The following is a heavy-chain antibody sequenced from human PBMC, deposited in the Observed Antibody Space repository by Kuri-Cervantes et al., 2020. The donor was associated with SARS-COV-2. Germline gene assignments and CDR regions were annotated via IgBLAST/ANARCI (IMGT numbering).Heavy chain of an antibody. D-gene: IGHD2-15*01. J-gene: IGHJ2*01. V-gene: IGHV3-21*01. CDR3: ARVRYCSGGSRRCGYFDL. Sequence: LSLTCAASGFTFSSYTLNWVRQAPGKGLEWVSSVTSSGDYIYYADSVKGRFTISRDNAKNSLYLQMNSLRAEDTAVYYCARVRYCSGGSRRCGYFDLWGRGILVTVSS. CDR1: GFTFSSYT. CDR2: VTSSGDYI.